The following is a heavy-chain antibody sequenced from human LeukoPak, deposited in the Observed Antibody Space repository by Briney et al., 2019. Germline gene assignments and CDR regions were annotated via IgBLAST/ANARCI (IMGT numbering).Heavy chain of an antibody. CDR2: INSDGSST. J-gene: IGHJ4*01. Sequence: GGSLRLSCAASGFTFSSYGMHWVRQAPGKGLVWVSPINSDGSSTYYADSVKGRFTISRDNAKNTLYLQMNSLRAEDTAVYYCARNHCSSTSCYLSAYYFDNCGHKTL. CDR3: ARNHCSSTSCYLSAYYFDN. V-gene: IGHV3-74*01. CDR1: GFTFSSYG. D-gene: IGHD2-2*01.